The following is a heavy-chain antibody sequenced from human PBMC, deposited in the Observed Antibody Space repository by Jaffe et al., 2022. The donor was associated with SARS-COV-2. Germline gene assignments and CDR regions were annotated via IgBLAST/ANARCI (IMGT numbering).Heavy chain of an antibody. CDR3: AREVGATHPTFDY. CDR1: GGSFSGYY. V-gene: IGHV4-34*01. Sequence: QVQLQQWGAGLLKPSETLSLTCAVYGGSFSGYYWSWIRQPPGKGLEWIGEINHSGSTNYNPSLKSRVTISVDTSKNQFSLKLSSVTAADTAVYYCAREVGATHPTFDYWGQGTLVTVSS. D-gene: IGHD1-26*01. CDR2: INHSGST. J-gene: IGHJ4*02.